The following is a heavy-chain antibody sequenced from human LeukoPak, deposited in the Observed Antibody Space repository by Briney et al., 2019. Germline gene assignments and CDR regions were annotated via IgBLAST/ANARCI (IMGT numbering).Heavy chain of an antibody. CDR2: INPNSGDS. J-gene: IGHJ5*02. CDR1: GYTFTDYY. Sequence: ASVKVSCKASGYTFTDYYVHWVRQAPGQGVEWMGWINPNSGDSNFAQKFQGRVTMTRDTSISTAYMELSRLTSDDTAVYYCARSQLLRGWFDPWGQGTLVTVAS. D-gene: IGHD2-2*01. V-gene: IGHV1-2*02. CDR3: ARSQLLRGWFDP.